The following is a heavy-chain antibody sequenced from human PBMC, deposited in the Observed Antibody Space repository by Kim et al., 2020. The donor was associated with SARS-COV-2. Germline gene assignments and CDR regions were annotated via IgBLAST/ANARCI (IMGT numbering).Heavy chain of an antibody. CDR2: IRSKANSYAT. CDR1: GFTFSGSA. CDR3: TRLRREYYGSGSYYNGNYYYGMDV. V-gene: IGHV3-73*01. Sequence: GGSLRLSCAASGFTFSGSAMHWVRQASGKGLEWVGRIRSKANSYATAYAASVKGRFTISRDDSKNTAYLQMNSLKTEDTAVYYCTRLRREYYGSGSYYNGNYYYGMDVWGQGTTVTVSS. D-gene: IGHD3-10*01. J-gene: IGHJ6*02.